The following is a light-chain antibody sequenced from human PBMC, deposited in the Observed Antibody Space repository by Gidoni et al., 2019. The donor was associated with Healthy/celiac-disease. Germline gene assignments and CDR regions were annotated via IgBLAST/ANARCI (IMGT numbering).Light chain of an antibody. Sequence: DIQMTQSPSSLSASVGDRVTITCQASQDISNYLNWYQQKPGKAPKLLIYDASKLETGVPSRFSGSGSGTDFTFTISSLQPEDIATYYCQQYDNSLTFGGGTKVEIK. J-gene: IGKJ4*01. CDR2: DAS. V-gene: IGKV1-33*01. CDR3: QQYDNSLT. CDR1: QDISNY.